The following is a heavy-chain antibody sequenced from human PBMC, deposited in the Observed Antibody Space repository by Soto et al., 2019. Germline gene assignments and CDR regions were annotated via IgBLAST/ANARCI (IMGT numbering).Heavy chain of an antibody. Sequence: EVQLMESGGGLVQPGGSLRLSCAASEFSFSSYALNWVRQAPGKGLEWVSAISATGTTTYYADSVKGRFTISRDNSKRTLFLQMYSLSPEDTAVYYCATYGSPFDSWGQGTLVTVSS. J-gene: IGHJ4*02. D-gene: IGHD6-13*01. CDR3: ATYGSPFDS. CDR2: ISATGTTT. V-gene: IGHV3-23*01. CDR1: EFSFSSYA.